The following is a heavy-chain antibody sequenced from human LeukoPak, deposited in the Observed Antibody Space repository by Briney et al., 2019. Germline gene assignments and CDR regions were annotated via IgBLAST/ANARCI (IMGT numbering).Heavy chain of an antibody. CDR1: GFTFSRCW. Sequence: GGSLRLSCAASGFTFSRCWMHWVRQAPGKGLVWVSHINSDESSTSYADSVKGRFTISRDNAKNTLYLQMNSLRAEDTAVYYCASVRGTYQFDAFDIWGQGTMVTVS. D-gene: IGHD1-26*01. CDR2: INSDESST. V-gene: IGHV3-74*01. J-gene: IGHJ3*02. CDR3: ASVRGTYQFDAFDI.